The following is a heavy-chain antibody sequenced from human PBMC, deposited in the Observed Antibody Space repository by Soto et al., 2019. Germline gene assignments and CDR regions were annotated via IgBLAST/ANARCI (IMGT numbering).Heavy chain of an antibody. Sequence: SETLSLTCTVSGGSISSGDYSWSWIRQPPGKGLEWIGYVFRSGSTYYSPSLKSRVTISVDGSKNQFSLKLTSVTAADTGVYYCARGRYGAESDYWGQGTLVTVSS. CDR1: GGSISSGDYS. D-gene: IGHD3-10*01. J-gene: IGHJ4*02. CDR2: VFRSGST. V-gene: IGHV4-30-2*01. CDR3: ARGRYGAESDY.